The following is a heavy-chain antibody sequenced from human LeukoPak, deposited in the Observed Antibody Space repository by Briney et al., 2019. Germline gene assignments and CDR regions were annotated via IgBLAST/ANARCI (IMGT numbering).Heavy chain of an antibody. CDR3: ARLGYGSGTLYYFDY. J-gene: IGHJ4*02. CDR2: IYYSGST. V-gene: IGHV4-59*08. Sequence: SETLSLTCTVSGGSISSYYWSWIRQPPGKGLEWIGYIYYSGSTNYNPSLKSRVTISVDTSKNQFSLKLSSVTAADTAVYYCARLGYGSGTLYYFDYWGQGTLVTVSS. CDR1: GGSISSYY. D-gene: IGHD3-10*01.